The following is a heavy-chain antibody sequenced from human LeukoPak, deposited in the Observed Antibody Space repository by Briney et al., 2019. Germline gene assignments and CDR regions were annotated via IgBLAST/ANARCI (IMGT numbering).Heavy chain of an antibody. D-gene: IGHD3-16*02. CDR3: ARANQEWGSHRAPSYYFDY. CDR2: INPNSGGT. Sequence: ASVKVSCKASGYTFTGYYMHWVRQAPGQGLEWMGWINPNSGGTNYAQKFQGRVTMTRDTSISTAYMELSRLRSDDTAVYYCARANQEWGSHRAPSYYFDYWGQGTLVTVSS. J-gene: IGHJ4*02. CDR1: GYTFTGYY. V-gene: IGHV1-2*02.